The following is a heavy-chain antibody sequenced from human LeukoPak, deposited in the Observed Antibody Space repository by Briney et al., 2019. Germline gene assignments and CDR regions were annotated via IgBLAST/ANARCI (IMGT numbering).Heavy chain of an antibody. CDR2: IYYSGST. Sequence: SETLSLTCTVSGGSISSYYWSWIRQPPGKGLDWIGYIYYSGSTNYNPSLKSRVTISVDTSKNQFSLKLSSVTAADTAVYYCARVGHYDILTGYYHYYFDYWGQGTLVTVSS. V-gene: IGHV4-59*08. CDR1: GGSISSYY. J-gene: IGHJ4*02. D-gene: IGHD3-9*01. CDR3: ARVGHYDILTGYYHYYFDY.